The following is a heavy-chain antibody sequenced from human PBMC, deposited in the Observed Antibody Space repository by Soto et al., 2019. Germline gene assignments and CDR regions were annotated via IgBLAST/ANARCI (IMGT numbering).Heavy chain of an antibody. CDR1: GFTFSNYW. CDR2: IDTDGNSI. CDR3: ARNSPGVYALWVDV. J-gene: IGHJ6*02. D-gene: IGHD2-8*01. V-gene: IGHV3-74*01. Sequence: EVQLVESGGGLFEPGGSLRLSCAASGFTFSNYWMHWVRQAPGKGRVWVARIDTDGNSINYADFVEGRLRISRDNAKNTLYLQMNSLRAEDTAVYYCARNSPGVYALWVDVWGQGTTVTVS.